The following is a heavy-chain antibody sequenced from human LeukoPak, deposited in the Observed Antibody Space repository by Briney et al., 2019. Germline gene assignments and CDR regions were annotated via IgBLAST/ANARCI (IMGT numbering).Heavy chain of an antibody. CDR2: ISYSGGT. V-gene: IGHV4-59*08. CDR1: GGSISGYY. CDR3: ARHGGSYTFDY. D-gene: IGHD1-26*01. Sequence: SETLSLTCTVSGGSISGYYWSWIRQPPGKGLEWIGVISYSGGTNYNPSLKSRVTISVDTSKNQFSLKLNSVTAADTAVYYCARHGGSYTFDYWGQGTLVTVSS. J-gene: IGHJ4*02.